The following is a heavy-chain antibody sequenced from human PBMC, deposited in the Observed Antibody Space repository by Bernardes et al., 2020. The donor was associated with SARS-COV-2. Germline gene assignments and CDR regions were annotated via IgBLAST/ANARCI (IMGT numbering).Heavy chain of an antibody. CDR2: FDPEDGET. D-gene: IGHD6-13*01. Sequence: ASVKVSCKVSGYTLPELSMHGVRQAPGKGLEWMGGFDPEDGETIYAQKFQGRVTMTEDTSTDTAYMELSSLRSEDTAVYYCATASPQQLGPNWFDPWGQGTLVTVSS. CDR3: ATASPQQLGPNWFDP. CDR1: GYTLPELS. V-gene: IGHV1-24*01. J-gene: IGHJ5*02.